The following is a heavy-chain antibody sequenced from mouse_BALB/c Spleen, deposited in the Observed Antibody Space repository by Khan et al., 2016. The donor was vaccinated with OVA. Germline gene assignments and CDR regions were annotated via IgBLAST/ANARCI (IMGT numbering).Heavy chain of an antibody. CDR2: IFPGTGTT. V-gene: IGHV1S132*01. J-gene: IGHJ3*01. CDR3: ARGYFGNYEFAY. D-gene: IGHD2-1*01. Sequence: QVQLQQSGAELVKPGASVRLSCKTSGYTFTSYWIQWVKQRPGQGLGWIGEIFPGTGTTYYNENFKGKATLTIDISSTTAYLQLSSLTSEDSAVYFCARGYFGNYEFAYWGQGTLVTVSA. CDR1: GYTFTSYW.